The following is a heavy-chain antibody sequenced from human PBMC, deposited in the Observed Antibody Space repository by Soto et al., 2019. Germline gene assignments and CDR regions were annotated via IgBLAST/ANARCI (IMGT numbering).Heavy chain of an antibody. D-gene: IGHD3-22*01. CDR2: IDWDDDK. J-gene: IGHJ3*02. V-gene: IGHV2-70*01. CDR3: ARNPYYYDSSGYQGCYAFDI. CDR1: GFSLSTSGMS. Sequence: SGPTLVNPTQTLTLTCTFSGFSLSTSGMSVSWIRQPPGKALEWLALIDWDDDKYYSTSQKTRLTISKDTSKNQVVLTMTNMDPVDTATYYCARNPYYYDSSGYQGCYAFDIWGQGTMVTVSS.